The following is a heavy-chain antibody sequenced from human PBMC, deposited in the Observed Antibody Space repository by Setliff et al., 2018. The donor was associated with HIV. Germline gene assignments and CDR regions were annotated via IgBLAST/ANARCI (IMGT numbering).Heavy chain of an antibody. Sequence: SETLSLTCTVSGGSISSYYWSWIRQPAGKGLEWIGRMYTSGVAKYNPSLESRVTMSVDTSKNQMSLELTSVTAADMAVYYCARDPKVEWDLLGAFDIWGQGTMVTVS. D-gene: IGHD3-16*01. V-gene: IGHV4-4*07. CDR2: MYTSGVA. CDR3: ARDPKVEWDLLGAFDI. CDR1: GGSISSYY. J-gene: IGHJ3*02.